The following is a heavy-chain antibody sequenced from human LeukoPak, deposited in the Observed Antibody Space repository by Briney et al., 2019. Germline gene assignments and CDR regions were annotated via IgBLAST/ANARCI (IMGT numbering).Heavy chain of an antibody. CDR1: GGSIISSSYC. CDR2: IYYSGST. D-gene: IGHD1-26*01. J-gene: IGHJ3*02. Sequence: SETLSLTCTVSGGSIISSSYCWGWIRQPPGKGLEWIGSIYYSGSTNYNPSLKSRVTISVDRSKNQFSLKLSSVTAADTAVYYCASVGASAFDIWGQGTMVTVSS. V-gene: IGHV4-39*07. CDR3: ASVGASAFDI.